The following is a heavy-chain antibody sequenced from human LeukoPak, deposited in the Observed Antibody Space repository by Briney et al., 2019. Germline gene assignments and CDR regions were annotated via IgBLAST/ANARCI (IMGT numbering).Heavy chain of an antibody. Sequence: GGSLRLSCAASGFTFSSYWMSWVRQAPGKGLEWVANIKQDGSEKYYVDSVKGRFTISRDNAKNSLYLQMDSLRAEDTALYYCAKHYSYAIWGDYWGQGTLVTVSS. CDR3: AKHYSYAIWGDY. V-gene: IGHV3-7*01. CDR2: IKQDGSEK. J-gene: IGHJ4*02. CDR1: GFTFSSYW. D-gene: IGHD5-18*01.